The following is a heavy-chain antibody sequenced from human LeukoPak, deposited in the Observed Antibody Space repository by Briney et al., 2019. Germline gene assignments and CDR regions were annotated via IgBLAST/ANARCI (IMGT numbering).Heavy chain of an antibody. CDR3: ARDVAAAGELIDY. J-gene: IGHJ4*02. CDR1: GYTFTGYY. V-gene: IGHV1-2*02. CDR2: INPNSGGT. D-gene: IGHD6-13*01. Sequence: ASVKVSCKASGYTFTGYYMHWVRQAPGQGLEWMGWINPNSGGTNYAQKFQGRVTMTRDTSISTAYMELSRLRSNDTAVYYCARDVAAAGELIDYWGQGTLVTVSS.